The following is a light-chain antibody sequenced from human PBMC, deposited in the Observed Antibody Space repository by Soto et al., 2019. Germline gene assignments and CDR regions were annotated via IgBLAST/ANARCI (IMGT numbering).Light chain of an antibody. CDR1: SSDVGGYDL. Sequence: QSVLTQPPSASGSPGQSVTISCTGTSSDVGGYDLVSWYQQHPDKAPKLVIYEVTKRPSGVPDRFSGSRSGNTASLTVSGLQAEDEADYYCGSFAGSSNMVFRGGTKVTVL. J-gene: IGLJ2*01. CDR3: GSFAGSSNMV. V-gene: IGLV2-8*01. CDR2: EVT.